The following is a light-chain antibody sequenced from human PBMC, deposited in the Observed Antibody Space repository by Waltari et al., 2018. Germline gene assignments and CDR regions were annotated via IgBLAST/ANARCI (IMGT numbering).Light chain of an antibody. V-gene: IGLV2-23*02. CDR1: SSDVGGYNY. CDR2: DVS. CDR3: CSYAGSSTHVV. Sequence: QSALTQPASVSGSPGQSITISCTGTSSDVGGYNYVSWYQQHPGKAPKLMIYDVSKRPSGVSTRSSGSRSGNTASLTISGLQAEDEADYYCCSYAGSSTHVVFGGGTKLTVL. J-gene: IGLJ2*01.